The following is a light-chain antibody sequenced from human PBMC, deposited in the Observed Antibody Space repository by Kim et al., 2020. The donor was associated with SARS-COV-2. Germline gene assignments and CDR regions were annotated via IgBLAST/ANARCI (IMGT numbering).Light chain of an antibody. V-gene: IGLV2-8*01. CDR1: SSDVGEYNY. J-gene: IGLJ3*02. CDR2: EVT. Sequence: QSALTQPPSASGSPGQSVTISCTGSSSDVGEYNYVSWYQQHPGKAPKLMIYEVTKRPSGVPDRFSGSKSDNTASLTVSGLQAEDEADYYCSSYAGSKNLVFGGGTQLTVL. CDR3: SSYAGSKNLV.